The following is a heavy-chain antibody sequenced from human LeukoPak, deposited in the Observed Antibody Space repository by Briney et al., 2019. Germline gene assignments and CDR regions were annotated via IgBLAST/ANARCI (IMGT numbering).Heavy chain of an antibody. V-gene: IGHV1-18*01. Sequence: GASVKVSCKASGYTFTSVGISWVRQAPGQGLEWVGWSSTNTGNTNYAQKFQGRVTMTTDTSTSTAYMEVRSLRSDDTAVYYCARDGSSSWYQNWGQGTLVTVSS. J-gene: IGHJ4*02. CDR3: ARDGSSSWYQN. CDR2: SSTNTGNT. D-gene: IGHD6-13*01. CDR1: GYTFTSVG.